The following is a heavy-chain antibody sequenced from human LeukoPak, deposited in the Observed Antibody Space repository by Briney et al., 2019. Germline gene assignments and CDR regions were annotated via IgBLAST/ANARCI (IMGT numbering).Heavy chain of an antibody. V-gene: IGHV3-30*02. CDR3: AKGSKAVLFTRDHYMDV. D-gene: IGHD6-19*01. Sequence: GGSLRLSCAASGFTFSSYDIHWVRQAPGKGLESVAFIRYDGSNKYYTDSVRGRFTISRDNSKNTLYLHMNSLRAEDTAVYFCAKGSKAVLFTRDHYMDVWGKGTTVTISS. CDR2: IRYDGSNK. J-gene: IGHJ6*03. CDR1: GFTFSSYD.